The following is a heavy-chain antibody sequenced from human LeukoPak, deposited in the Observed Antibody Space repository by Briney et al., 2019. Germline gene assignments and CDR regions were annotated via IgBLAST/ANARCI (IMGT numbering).Heavy chain of an antibody. V-gene: IGHV4-34*01. Sequence: SETLSLTCAVYGGSFSGYYWSWIRQPPGKGLEWIGEINHSGSTNYNPSLKSRVTISEDTSKNQFSLKLSSVTAADTAVYYCAGYGTIAATETHDAFDIWGQGTMVTVSS. CDR1: GGSFSGYY. CDR2: INHSGST. D-gene: IGHD6-13*01. J-gene: IGHJ3*02. CDR3: AGYGTIAATETHDAFDI.